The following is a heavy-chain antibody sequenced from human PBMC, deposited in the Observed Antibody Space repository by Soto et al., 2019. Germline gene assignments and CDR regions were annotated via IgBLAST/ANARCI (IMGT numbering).Heavy chain of an antibody. D-gene: IGHD3-22*01. CDR1: GFIVSRNY. Sequence: GGSLRLSCAASGFIVSRNYMYWVRQAPGKWLEWVSVIDGGGYTYYADSVKGRFTISRDNSKNTLHLQMNSLRAEDSAVYYCARGGGSAYVTPPISNWFDPWGQGTLVTVSS. CDR2: IDGGGYT. CDR3: ARGGGSAYVTPPISNWFDP. V-gene: IGHV3-53*01. J-gene: IGHJ5*02.